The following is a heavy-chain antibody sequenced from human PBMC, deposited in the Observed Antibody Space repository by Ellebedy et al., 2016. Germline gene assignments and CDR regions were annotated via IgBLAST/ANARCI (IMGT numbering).Heavy chain of an antibody. J-gene: IGHJ6*02. CDR3: ARASSRAFVVVPADVAVDGMDV. V-gene: IGHV3-23*01. Sequence: GESLKISCAASGFTFSSYAMSWVRQAPGKGLEWVSAISGSGGSTYYADSVKGRFTISRDNSKNTLYLQMNSLRAEDTAVYYCARASSRAFVVVPADVAVDGMDVWGQGTTVTVSS. CDR1: GFTFSSYA. CDR2: ISGSGGST. D-gene: IGHD2-2*01.